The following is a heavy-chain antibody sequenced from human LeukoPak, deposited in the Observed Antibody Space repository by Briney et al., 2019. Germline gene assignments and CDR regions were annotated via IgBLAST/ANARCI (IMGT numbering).Heavy chain of an antibody. J-gene: IGHJ5*02. D-gene: IGHD4-11*01. CDR2: IYTSGST. CDR3: ARELQAPAWFDP. Sequence: SETLSLTCTVSGGSISSGSYYWSWIRQPAGKGLEWIGRIYTSGSTNYNPSLKSRVTISVDTSRNQFSLKLSSVTAADTAVYYCARELQAPAWFDPWGQGTLVTVSS. V-gene: IGHV4-61*02. CDR1: GGSISSGSYY.